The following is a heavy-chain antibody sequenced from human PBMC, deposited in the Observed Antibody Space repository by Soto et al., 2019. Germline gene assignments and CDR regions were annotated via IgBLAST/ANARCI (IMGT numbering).Heavy chain of an antibody. V-gene: IGHV3-66*01. CDR1: GITGSSHY. Sequence: EVQLVESGGALVQPVGSLRLSCAASGITGSSHYMSWVRQAPGKGLEWVSTIYSGGNTDYADSVKRRFTISRDNSNNTMALQMNSLRAEDTAIYYCVRGACGLHWGQGTLVTVSS. CDR2: IYSGGNT. CDR3: VRGACGLH. D-gene: IGHD2-21*01. J-gene: IGHJ4*02.